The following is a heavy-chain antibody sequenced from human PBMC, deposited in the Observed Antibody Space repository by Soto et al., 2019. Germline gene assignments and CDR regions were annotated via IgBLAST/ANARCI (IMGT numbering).Heavy chain of an antibody. CDR3: TKDSRGYSRPVDY. CDR2: ISGSGIST. CDR1: GFTFSNYA. Sequence: VQLLESGGGLVQPGGSLRLSCAASGFTFSNYAMNWVRQAPGKGLEWVSTISGSGISTYYADSVKGRFTISRDNSKDTLYLHMNSLRAEDTAVYYCTKDSRGYSRPVDYWGQGTLVTVSS. D-gene: IGHD5-18*01. J-gene: IGHJ4*02. V-gene: IGHV3-23*01.